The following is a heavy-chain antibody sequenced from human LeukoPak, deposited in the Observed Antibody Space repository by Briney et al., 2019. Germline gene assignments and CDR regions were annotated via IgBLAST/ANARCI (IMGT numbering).Heavy chain of an antibody. V-gene: IGHV1-24*01. CDR2: FDPEDGET. D-gene: IGHD2-21*02. Sequence: ASVKVSCKVSGYTLTELSMHWVRQAPGKGLEWMGGFDPEDGETIYAQKFQGRVTMTEDTSTDTAYMELSSLRSEDTAVYYCATDLFSASYCGDDCTNDYWGQGTLVTVSS. J-gene: IGHJ4*02. CDR3: ATDLFSASYCGDDCTNDY. CDR1: GYTLTELS.